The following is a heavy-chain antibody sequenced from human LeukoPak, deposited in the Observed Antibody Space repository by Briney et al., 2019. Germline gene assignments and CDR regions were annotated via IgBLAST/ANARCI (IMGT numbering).Heavy chain of an antibody. Sequence: GGSLRLSCVASGFTFSGYALSWVRQAPGKGLEWVSAISGSGENTYYADSVKGRFTISRDNSKNTLYLQMNSLRAEDTAVYYCASGYCGGDCYSEKFDYWGQGTLVTVSS. CDR1: GFTFSGYA. V-gene: IGHV3-23*01. CDR3: ASGYCGGDCYSEKFDY. CDR2: ISGSGENT. D-gene: IGHD2-21*02. J-gene: IGHJ4*02.